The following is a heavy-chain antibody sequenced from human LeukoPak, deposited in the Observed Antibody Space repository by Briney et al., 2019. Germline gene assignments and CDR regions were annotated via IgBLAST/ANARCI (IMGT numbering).Heavy chain of an antibody. J-gene: IGHJ4*02. Sequence: PGASLRLSCAASGFTFSSYAMSWVRQAPGKGLEWVPAISGSGGSTYYADSVKGRFTISRDNSKNTLYLQMNSLRAEDTAVYYCAKDGTVVTLYYFDYWGQGTLVTVSS. CDR1: GFTFSSYA. CDR2: ISGSGGST. V-gene: IGHV3-23*01. D-gene: IGHD4-23*01. CDR3: AKDGTVVTLYYFDY.